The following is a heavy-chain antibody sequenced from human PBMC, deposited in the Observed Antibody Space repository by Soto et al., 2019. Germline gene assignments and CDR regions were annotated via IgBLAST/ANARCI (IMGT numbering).Heavy chain of an antibody. D-gene: IGHD3-3*01. CDR1: GYTFTSYA. J-gene: IGHJ4*02. Sequence: ASVKVSCKASGYTFTSYAMHWVRQAPGQRLEWMGWINAGNGNTKYSQKFQGRVTITRDTSASTAYMELSSLRSEDTAVYYCARSRPSDFWSGYYIDYFDYWGQGTLVTVSS. CDR2: INAGNGNT. CDR3: ARSRPSDFWSGYYIDYFDY. V-gene: IGHV1-3*01.